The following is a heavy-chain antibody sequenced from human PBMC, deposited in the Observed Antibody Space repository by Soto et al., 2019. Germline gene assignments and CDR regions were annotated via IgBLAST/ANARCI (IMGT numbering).Heavy chain of an antibody. D-gene: IGHD6-13*01. V-gene: IGHV1-69*13. Sequence: SVKVSCKASGGTFSSYAISWVRQAPGQGLEWMGGIIPIFGTANYAQKFQGRVTITADESTSTAYMELSSLRSEDTAVYYCARAYYSFVAAAGTGTWDYYYYGMDVWGQGTTVTVSS. J-gene: IGHJ6*02. CDR2: IIPIFGTA. CDR3: ARAYYSFVAAAGTGTWDYYYYGMDV. CDR1: GGTFSSYA.